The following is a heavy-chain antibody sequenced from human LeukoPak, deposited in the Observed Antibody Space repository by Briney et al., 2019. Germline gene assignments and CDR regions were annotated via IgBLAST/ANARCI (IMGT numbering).Heavy chain of an antibody. CDR3: ARMAVVVPAAPRGGVDY. J-gene: IGHJ4*02. CDR1: GYTFTGYY. V-gene: IGHV1-2*02. CDR2: INPNSGGT. Sequence: ASVKVSCKASGYTFTGYYMHWVRQTPGQGLEWMGWINPNSGGTNYAQKFQGRVTMTRDTSISTAYMELSRLRSDDTAVYYCARMAVVVPAAPRGGVDYWGQGTLVTVSS. D-gene: IGHD2-2*01.